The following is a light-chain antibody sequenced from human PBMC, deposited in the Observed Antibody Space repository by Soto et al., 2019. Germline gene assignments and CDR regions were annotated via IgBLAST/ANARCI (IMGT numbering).Light chain of an antibody. CDR3: QQYNSYPWT. J-gene: IGKJ1*01. CDR2: KAS. Sequence: DIQMTQSPSTLSASVGDRVTITCRASQSISSWLAWYQQKPGKAPKLLIYKASSLESGVPSRFSGSGSGTEFTLTISSLQPDDFANYYCQQYNSYPWTFGQGIKVEIK. CDR1: QSISSW. V-gene: IGKV1-5*03.